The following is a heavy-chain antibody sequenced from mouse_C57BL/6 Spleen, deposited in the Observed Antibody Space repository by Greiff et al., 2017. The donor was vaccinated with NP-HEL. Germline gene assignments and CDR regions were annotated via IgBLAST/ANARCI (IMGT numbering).Heavy chain of an antibody. CDR1: GYAFTNYL. CDR2: INPGSGGT. J-gene: IGHJ4*01. CDR3: ARTYGSNMDY. Sequence: QVQLKQSGAELVRPGTSVKVSCKASGYAFTNYLIEWVKQRPGQGLEWIGVINPGSGGTNYNEKFKGKATLTADKSSSTAYMQLSSLTSEDSAVYVCARTYGSNMDYWGQGTSVTVSS. D-gene: IGHD1-1*01. V-gene: IGHV1-54*01.